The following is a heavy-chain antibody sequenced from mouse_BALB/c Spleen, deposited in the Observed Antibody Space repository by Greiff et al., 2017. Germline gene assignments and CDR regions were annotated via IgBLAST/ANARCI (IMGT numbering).Heavy chain of an antibody. CDR3: ARGMPIDY. J-gene: IGHJ2*01. CDR1: GFTFSSYA. Sequence: EVHLVESGGGLVKPGGSLKLSCAASGFTFSSYAMSWVRQTPEKRLEWVASISSGGSTYYPDSVKGRFTISRDNARNILYLQMSSLRSEDTAMYYCARGMPIDYWGQGTTLTVSS. V-gene: IGHV5-6-5*01. CDR2: ISSGGST.